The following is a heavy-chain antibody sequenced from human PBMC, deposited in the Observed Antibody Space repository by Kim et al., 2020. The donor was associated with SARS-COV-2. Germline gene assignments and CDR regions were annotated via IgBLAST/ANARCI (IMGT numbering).Heavy chain of an antibody. CDR3: ARVNTIFSYAFDI. CDR2: INAGNANT. V-gene: IGHV1-3*01. Sequence: ASVKVSCKASGYTFTSYAMHWVRQAPGQRLEWMGWINAGNANTKYSQKFQGRVTIPRDTSASTAYMELSSLRSEDTAVYYCARVNTIFSYAFDIWGQGTMVTVSS. CDR1: GYTFTSYA. J-gene: IGHJ3*02. D-gene: IGHD3-9*01.